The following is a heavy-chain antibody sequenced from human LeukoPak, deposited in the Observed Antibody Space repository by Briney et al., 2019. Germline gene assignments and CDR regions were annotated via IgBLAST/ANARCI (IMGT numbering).Heavy chain of an antibody. D-gene: IGHD6-19*01. Sequence: ASVKVSCKASGYTFTTYYMHWVRQAPGQGLEWMGIINPSVGSTTSAQKFQGRVTMTRDTSTSTVYMELSSLRSEDTAVYYCARGSSGWYEGGFHYWGRGTLVTVSS. V-gene: IGHV1-46*01. CDR3: ARGSSGWYEGGFHY. J-gene: IGHJ4*02. CDR2: INPSVGST. CDR1: GYTFTTYY.